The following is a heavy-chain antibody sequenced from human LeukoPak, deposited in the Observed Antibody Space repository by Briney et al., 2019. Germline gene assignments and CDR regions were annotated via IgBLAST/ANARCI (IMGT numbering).Heavy chain of an antibody. CDR2: IDYSGST. J-gene: IGHJ4*02. V-gene: IGHV4-39*01. Sequence: PSETLSLTCTVSGGSISSYYWGWIRQPPGKGLEWIGSIDYSGSTYYNPSLKSRVTISVDTSKNQFSLKLSSVTAADTAVYYCARRRGGYYDSSGYYFDYWGQGTLVTVSS. CDR3: ARRRGGYYDSSGYYFDY. D-gene: IGHD3-22*01. CDR1: GGSISSYY.